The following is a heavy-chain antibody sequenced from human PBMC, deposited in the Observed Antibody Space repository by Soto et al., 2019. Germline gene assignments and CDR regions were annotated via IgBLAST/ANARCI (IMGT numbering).Heavy chain of an antibody. CDR3: AREYCDRIRCFLHDY. D-gene: IGHD2-21*01. V-gene: IGHV1-18*01. CDR2: IDPYNGNT. CDR1: GYTFTTYC. J-gene: IGHJ4*02. Sequence: GASVKVCSKASGYTFTTYCLSWVRQAPGQGLEWMGWIDPYNGNTKYTQELQGRVTMTTDTSTSTAYMELRSLNSDDAAVYYCAREYCDRIRCFLHDYWGQGALVTVSS.